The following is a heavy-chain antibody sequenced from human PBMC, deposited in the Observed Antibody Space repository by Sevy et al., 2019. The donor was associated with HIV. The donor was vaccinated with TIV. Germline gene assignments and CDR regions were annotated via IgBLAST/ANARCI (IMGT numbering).Heavy chain of an antibody. Sequence: GESLKISCKGSGYSFTNYWIAWVRQMPGKGLEWMGIIYPGDSDTRYNPSFQGQVTLSADKSMNTAYLQWGSLKASDTAMYYCARRSSGAVWYFDLWGRDTLVTVSS. CDR1: GYSFTNYW. CDR2: IYPGDSDT. CDR3: ARRSSGAVWYFDL. D-gene: IGHD3-10*01. J-gene: IGHJ2*01. V-gene: IGHV5-51*01.